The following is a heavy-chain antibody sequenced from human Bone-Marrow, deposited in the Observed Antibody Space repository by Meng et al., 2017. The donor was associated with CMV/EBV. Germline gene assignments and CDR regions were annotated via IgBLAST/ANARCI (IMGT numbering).Heavy chain of an antibody. CDR3: ANKYHGYYGMDV. CDR1: GFTFSSYA. V-gene: IGHV3-23*01. D-gene: IGHD2-2*01. CDR2: ISGSSGST. J-gene: IGHJ6*02. Sequence: GGSLRLSCAASGFTFSSYAMSWVRQAPGKGLEWVSAISGSSGSTYYADSVKGRFTISRDNSKNTLYLQMNSLRAEDTAVYYCANKYHGYYGMDVWGQGTTVTVSS.